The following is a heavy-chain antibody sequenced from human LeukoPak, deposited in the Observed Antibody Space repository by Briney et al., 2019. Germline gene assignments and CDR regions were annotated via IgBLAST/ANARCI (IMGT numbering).Heavy chain of an antibody. CDR3: ARGGVAVAGIDY. D-gene: IGHD6-19*01. V-gene: IGHV3-30*04. CDR1: GFTFSSYA. J-gene: IGHJ4*02. Sequence: GGSLRLSCAASGFTFSSYAMHWVRRAPGKGLEWVAVISYDGSNKYYADSVKGRFTISRDNSKNTLYLQMNSLRAEDTAVYYCARGGVAVAGIDYWGQGTLVTVSS. CDR2: ISYDGSNK.